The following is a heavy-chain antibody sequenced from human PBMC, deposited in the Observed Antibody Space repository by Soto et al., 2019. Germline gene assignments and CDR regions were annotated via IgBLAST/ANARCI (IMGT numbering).Heavy chain of an antibody. Sequence: GGSLRLSCAASGFTFSSYSMNWVRQAPGKGLEWVSSISSSSSYIYYADSVKGRFTISRDNAKNSLYLQMNSLKTDDTAVYYCTRDHYGRGFSSGAFDSWGQGTPVTVSS. V-gene: IGHV3-21*03. CDR3: TRDHYGRGFSSGAFDS. CDR1: GFTFSSYS. J-gene: IGHJ4*02. CDR2: ISSSSSYI. D-gene: IGHD5-18*01.